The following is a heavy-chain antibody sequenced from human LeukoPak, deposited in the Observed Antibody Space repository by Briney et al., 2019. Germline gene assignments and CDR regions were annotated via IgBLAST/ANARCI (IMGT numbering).Heavy chain of an antibody. CDR1: GFTVSSNY. D-gene: IGHD6-19*01. CDR3: ARFEGSGCADY. J-gene: IGHJ4*02. Sequence: GGSLRLSCAASGFTVSSNYMSWVRQAPGKGLEWVSVIYSGGSTYYTDPVKGRFTISRDNSKNTLYLQMNSLRAEDTAVYYCARFEGSGCADYWGQGTLVTVSS. V-gene: IGHV3-53*01. CDR2: IYSGGST.